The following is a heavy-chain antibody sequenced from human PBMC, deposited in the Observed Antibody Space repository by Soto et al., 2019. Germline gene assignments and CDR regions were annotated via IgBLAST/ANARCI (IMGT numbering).Heavy chain of an antibody. V-gene: IGHV3-11*03. J-gene: IGHJ6*02. D-gene: IGHD2-2*01. CDR1: GFIFSDFY. Sequence: GGSLRLSCAASGFIFSDFYMSWIRQAPGKGLEWVSYISLSRGYTKYADSVKGRFTISRDNAEASLFLQMNSLRTEDTAVYYCARGHDLVIPVGRRDNVYYYRLDVWGQGTTVTVSS. CDR3: ARGHDLVIPVGRRDNVYYYRLDV. CDR2: ISLSRGYT.